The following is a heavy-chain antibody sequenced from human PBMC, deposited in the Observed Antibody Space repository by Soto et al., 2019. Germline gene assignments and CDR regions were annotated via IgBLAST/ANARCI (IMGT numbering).Heavy chain of an antibody. CDR2: ISYDGSTT. J-gene: IGHJ5*02. D-gene: IGHD5-18*01. V-gene: IGHV3-30-3*01. Sequence: QTWGSLILSWATSVFTFSSYYIPWVRQAPGKGLDWVAFISYDGSTTYYADSVKGRFTISRDNSKSTLYLQMNSLRGDDTAIYYCARDYGGYGGPSRRFDPWGQGTMVTVSS. CDR3: ARDYGGYGGPSRRFDP. CDR1: VFTFSSYY.